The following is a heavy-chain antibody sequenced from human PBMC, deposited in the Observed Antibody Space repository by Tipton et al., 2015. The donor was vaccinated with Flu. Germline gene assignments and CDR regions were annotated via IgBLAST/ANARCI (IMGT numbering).Heavy chain of an antibody. CDR3: ARLYCYSTTCYTGIDY. J-gene: IGHJ4*02. V-gene: IGHV5-51*01. Sequence: VQLVQSGAEVKKPGESLKISCKGSGYSFSNYWIGWVRQMPGKGLEWMGIIYPGNSDTRYSPSLQGQVIISADKAISTAYLQWSSLKASDTAIYYCARLYCYSTTCYTGIDYWGQGTLVTASS. CDR1: GYSFSNYW. CDR2: IYPGNSDT. D-gene: IGHD2-2*02.